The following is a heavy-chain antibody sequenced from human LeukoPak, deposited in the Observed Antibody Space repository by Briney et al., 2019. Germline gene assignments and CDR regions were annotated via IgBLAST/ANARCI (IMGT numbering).Heavy chain of an antibody. J-gene: IGHJ5*02. CDR1: GYTLTELS. CDR3: ARGYYDSSGYLFDP. CDR2: FDPEDGET. V-gene: IGHV1-24*01. Sequence: ASVKVSCKVSGYTLTELSMHWVRQAPGKGLEWMGGFDPEDGETIYAQKFQGRVTMTRNTSISTAYMELSSLRSEDTAVYYCARGYYDSSGYLFDPWGQGTLVTVSS. D-gene: IGHD3-22*01.